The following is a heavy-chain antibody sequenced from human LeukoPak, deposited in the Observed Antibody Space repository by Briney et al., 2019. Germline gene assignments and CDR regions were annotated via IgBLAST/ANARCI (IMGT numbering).Heavy chain of an antibody. Sequence: PGGSLRLSCSASGISISDYGMSWVRQAPGKGLEWLSYITMNSVTLYAESVKGRFTTSRDNDKNSVYLQLNSLRDEDTAVYYCTRGRYQFLGPNDSWGQGSLVSVSS. D-gene: IGHD1-14*01. CDR3: TRGRYQFLGPNDS. V-gene: IGHV3-69-1*01. CDR2: ITMNSVT. CDR1: GISISDYG. J-gene: IGHJ4*02.